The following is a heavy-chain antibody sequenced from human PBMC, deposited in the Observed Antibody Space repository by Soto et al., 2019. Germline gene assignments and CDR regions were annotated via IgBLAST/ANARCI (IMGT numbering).Heavy chain of an antibody. CDR2: ISWNSGNI. J-gene: IGHJ4*02. D-gene: IGHD5-18*01. CDR3: VRSKGGYSYGTPFDY. Sequence: GRSLRLSCAASGCTLDDYAMYWVRQVLGKGLEWVSSISWNSGNIGYADSVKGRFTTYRDNAENPLYLQINSLRPEVTALYYCVRSKGGYSYGTPFDYWGQGT. V-gene: IGHV3-9*01. CDR1: GCTLDDYA.